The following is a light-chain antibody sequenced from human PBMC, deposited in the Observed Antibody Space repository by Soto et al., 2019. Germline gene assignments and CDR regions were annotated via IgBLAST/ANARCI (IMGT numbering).Light chain of an antibody. CDR1: SFNIGNNY. CDR3: GAWESSLNPYV. Sequence: QSVLTQPPSVSAAPGQKVIISCSGSSFNIGNNYVSWYQQLPGTAPKLLIYDNNKRPSGIPDRFSGSKSGTSATLAITGLQTADEADYCGAWESSLNPYVFGTGTKVTVL. CDR2: DNN. J-gene: IGLJ1*01. V-gene: IGLV1-51*01.